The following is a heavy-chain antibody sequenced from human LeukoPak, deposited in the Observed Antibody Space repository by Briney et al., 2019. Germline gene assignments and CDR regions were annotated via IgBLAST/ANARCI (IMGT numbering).Heavy chain of an antibody. J-gene: IGHJ4*02. Sequence: GGSLRLSCTASGFTFGDYAMSWFRQAPGKGLECVGFIRGKAYGGTPEYAASVKGRFILSRDDSKSIAYLQMNSLKTEDTAVYYCTRSSSAYDYVWGSYHYFDYWGQGTLVTVSS. CDR1: GFTFGDYA. D-gene: IGHD3-16*02. CDR3: TRSSSAYDYVWGSYHYFDY. V-gene: IGHV3-49*03. CDR2: IRGKAYGGTP.